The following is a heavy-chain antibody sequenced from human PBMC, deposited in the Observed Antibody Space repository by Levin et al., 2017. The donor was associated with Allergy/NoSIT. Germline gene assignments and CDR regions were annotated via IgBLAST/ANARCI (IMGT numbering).Heavy chain of an antibody. Sequence: SETLSLTCAVYGGSFSGYYWSWIRQPPGKGLEWIGEINHSGSTNYNPSLKSRVTISVDTSKNQFSLKLSSVTAADTAVYYCARGPPGANWFDPWGQGTLVTVSS. J-gene: IGHJ5*02. CDR2: INHSGST. V-gene: IGHV4-34*01. CDR1: GGSFSGYY. CDR3: ARGPPGANWFDP. D-gene: IGHD3-10*01.